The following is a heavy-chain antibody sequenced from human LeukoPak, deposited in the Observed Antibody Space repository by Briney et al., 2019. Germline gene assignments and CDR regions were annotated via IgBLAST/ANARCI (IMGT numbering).Heavy chain of an antibody. CDR1: GFTFSNFW. CDR3: ARVITGTTEGWFDP. D-gene: IGHD1-1*01. Sequence: GGSLRLSCAASGFTFSNFWMHWVRQAPGKGLVWVSRIDIDGSRTNYADSVKGRFTISRDNAKNTLYLQMNSLRAEDTAVYYCARVITGTTEGWFDPWGQGTLVTVSS. J-gene: IGHJ5*02. CDR2: IDIDGSRT. V-gene: IGHV3-74*01.